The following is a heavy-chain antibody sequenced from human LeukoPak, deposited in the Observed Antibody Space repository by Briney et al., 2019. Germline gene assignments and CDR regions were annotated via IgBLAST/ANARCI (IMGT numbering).Heavy chain of an antibody. D-gene: IGHD1-1*01. CDR3: VRAATGTFGTFDI. CDR1: GFTFSSYS. CDR2: ITSGSSTI. J-gene: IGHJ3*02. Sequence: GGSLRLSCAASGFTFSSYSMNWVRQAPGKGLEWISYITSGSSTINYADSVKGRFTISRDNAKNSLYLQMNSLRDEDTAVYYCVRAATGTFGTFDIWGQGTLVTVSS. V-gene: IGHV3-48*02.